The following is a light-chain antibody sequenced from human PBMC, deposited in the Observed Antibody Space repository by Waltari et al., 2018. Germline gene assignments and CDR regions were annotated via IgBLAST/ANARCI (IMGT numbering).Light chain of an antibody. CDR1: QSVNNF. V-gene: IGKV3-11*01. CDR3: QQRSNLLT. J-gene: IGKJ4*01. Sequence: EVVLTQTPATLSLSPEERATLSCRASQSVNNFVGWYQQKSGQAPRLLIYDASNRAAGIPARFSGSGSGTEFTLTITSLEPEDFAIYYCQQRSNLLTFGGGTKVEIK. CDR2: DAS.